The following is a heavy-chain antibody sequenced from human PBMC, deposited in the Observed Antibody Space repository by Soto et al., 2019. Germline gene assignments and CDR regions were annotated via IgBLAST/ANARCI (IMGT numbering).Heavy chain of an antibody. D-gene: IGHD2-21*01. V-gene: IGHV3-74*01. CDR3: AREVWYYYGMDV. Sequence: SLRLSCAASGFTFSSYWMHWVRQAPGKGLVWVSRINSDGSSTSYADSVKGRFTISRDNAKNTLYLQMNSLRAEDTAVYYCAREVWYYYGMDVWGQGTTVTVSS. CDR2: INSDGSST. CDR1: GFTFSSYW. J-gene: IGHJ6*02.